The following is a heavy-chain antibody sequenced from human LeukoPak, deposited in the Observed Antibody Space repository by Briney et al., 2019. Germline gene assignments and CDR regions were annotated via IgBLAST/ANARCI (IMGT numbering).Heavy chain of an antibody. V-gene: IGHV3-23*01. CDR1: GFTFSSYG. CDR2: ISGSGGST. J-gene: IGHJ4*02. Sequence: GGSLRLSCAASGFTFSSYGMSWVRQAPGKGLEWVSAISGSGGSTYYADSVKGRFTISRDNSKNTLYLQMNSLRAEDTAVYYCAKLALLWFGELYYFDYWGQGTLVTVSS. D-gene: IGHD3-10*01. CDR3: AKLALLWFGELYYFDY.